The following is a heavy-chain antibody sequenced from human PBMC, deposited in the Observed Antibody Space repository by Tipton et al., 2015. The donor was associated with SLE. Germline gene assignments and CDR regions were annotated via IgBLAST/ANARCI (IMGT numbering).Heavy chain of an antibody. CDR2: ISTSGGFT. J-gene: IGHJ4*02. CDR1: GFTFASYA. Sequence: SLRLSCAASGFTFASYAMNWVRQAPGKGLKWVSIISTSGGFTDYADSVKGRFTITRDNSKNMVYLQMNSLRAEDTAVYYCAKPHVKWLESESLYFDSWGQGTLVTVSP. CDR3: AKPHVKWLESESLYFDS. D-gene: IGHD5-12*01. V-gene: IGHV3-23*01.